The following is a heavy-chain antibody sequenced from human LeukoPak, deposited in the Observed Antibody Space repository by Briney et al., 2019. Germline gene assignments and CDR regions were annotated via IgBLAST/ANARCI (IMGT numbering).Heavy chain of an antibody. CDR2: IYSGGST. D-gene: IGHD2-8*01. Sequence: GGSLRLSCAASGFTVSRNYMNWVRQATGKGLEWVSVIYSGGSTYYADSVKGRFTISRDNSKNTLCLQMNSLRAEDTAVYYCARDSGYCTNGVCWDAWFDPWGQGTLVTVSS. J-gene: IGHJ5*02. CDR1: GFTVSRNY. V-gene: IGHV3-66*01. CDR3: ARDSGYCTNGVCWDAWFDP.